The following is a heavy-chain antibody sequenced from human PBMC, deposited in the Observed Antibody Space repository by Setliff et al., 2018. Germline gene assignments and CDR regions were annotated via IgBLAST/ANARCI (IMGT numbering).Heavy chain of an antibody. CDR1: GYIFTRYR. V-gene: IGHV1-18*01. J-gene: IGHJ4*01. CDR2: ISTRNDDT. CDR3: ARRSGDRGMTTGWPDDFDY. Sequence: ASVKVSCKASGYIFTRYRITWVRQSPGQGLEWMGWISTRNDDTGYAQKFKVRVTLTTDTSTNTAYMELRSLRSDDTAVYYCARRSGDRGMTTGWPDDFDYWGRGTLVTVSS. D-gene: IGHD4-17*01.